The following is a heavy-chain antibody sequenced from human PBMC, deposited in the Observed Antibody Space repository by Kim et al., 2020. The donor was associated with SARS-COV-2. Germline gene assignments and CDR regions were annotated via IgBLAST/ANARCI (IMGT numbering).Heavy chain of an antibody. Sequence: SETLSLTCTVSGGSISSYYWSWIRQPPGKGLEWIGYIYYSGSTNYNPSLKSRVTISVDTSKNQFSLKLSSVTAADTAVYYCARDRDGSQGSYDAFDIWGQGTMVTVSS. CDR2: IYYSGST. CDR3: ARDRDGSQGSYDAFDI. V-gene: IGHV4-59*01. J-gene: IGHJ3*02. D-gene: IGHD1-26*01. CDR1: GGSISSYY.